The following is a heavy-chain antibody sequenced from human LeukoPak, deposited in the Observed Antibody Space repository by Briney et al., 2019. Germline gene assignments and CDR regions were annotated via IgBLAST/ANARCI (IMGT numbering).Heavy chain of an antibody. CDR1: GFTFSTYS. J-gene: IGHJ4*02. Sequence: GGSLRLSCRASGFTFSTYSMNWVRQAPGKGLEWLSYISSTDTKYYADSVKDRFTISRDNAKNSLSLQMNSLRAEDTAVYYCARDPTDCSAGSCWGFDYWGQGALVTVSS. D-gene: IGHD2-15*01. CDR2: ISSTDTK. V-gene: IGHV3-48*04. CDR3: ARDPTDCSAGSCWGFDY.